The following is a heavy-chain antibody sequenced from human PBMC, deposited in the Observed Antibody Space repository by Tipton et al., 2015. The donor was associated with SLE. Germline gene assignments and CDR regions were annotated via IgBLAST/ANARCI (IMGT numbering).Heavy chain of an antibody. CDR1: GFTFSSYG. Sequence: SLRLSCAASGFTFSSYGMHWVRQAPGKGLEWVAFIRYDGSNKYYADPVKGRFTISRDNSKNTLYLQMNSLRAEDTAVYYCAIAATTPTDYYYGMDVWGQGTTVTVSS. V-gene: IGHV3-30*02. CDR3: AIAATTPTDYYYGMDV. CDR2: IRYDGSNK. J-gene: IGHJ6*02. D-gene: IGHD1-1*01.